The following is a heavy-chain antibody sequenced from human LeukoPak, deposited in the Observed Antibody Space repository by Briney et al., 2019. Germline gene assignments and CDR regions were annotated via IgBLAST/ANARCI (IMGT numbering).Heavy chain of an antibody. CDR1: GFTFSSYA. CDR3: AKANRAAAGTSHFDY. V-gene: IGHV3-23*01. D-gene: IGHD6-13*01. Sequence: PGGSLRLSCAASGFTFSSYAMSWVRQAPGKGLEWVSAISGSGGSTYYADSVKGRFTISRDNSKNTLYLQMNSLRAEGTAVYYCAKANRAAAGTSHFDYWGQGALVTVSS. CDR2: ISGSGGST. J-gene: IGHJ4*02.